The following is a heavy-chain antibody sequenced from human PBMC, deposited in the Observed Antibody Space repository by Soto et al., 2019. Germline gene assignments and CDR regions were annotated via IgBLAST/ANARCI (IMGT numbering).Heavy chain of an antibody. J-gene: IGHJ6*02. V-gene: IGHV3-74*01. CDR3: ARDPELPYYYYGMDV. CDR2: INSDGSST. CDR1: GFTFSSYW. D-gene: IGHD1-26*01. Sequence: GGSLRLSCAASGFTFSSYWMHWVRQAPGKGLVWVSRINSDGSSTSYADSVKGRFTISRDNAKNTLYLQMNSLRAEDTAVYYCARDPELPYYYYGMDVWGQGTTVTVSS.